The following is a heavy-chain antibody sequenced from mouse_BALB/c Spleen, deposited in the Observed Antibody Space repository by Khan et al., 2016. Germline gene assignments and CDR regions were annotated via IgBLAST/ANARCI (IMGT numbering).Heavy chain of an antibody. CDR1: GYTFTSYW. V-gene: IGHV1-7*01. D-gene: IGHD1-1*01. Sequence: QVQLKQSGAELAKPGASVKMSCKASGYTFTSYWMHWVKQRPGQGLEWIGYINPSTGYTEYNQKFKDKATLTEDKSSSTAYMQLSSLTSEDSAVYYCASTTVVAYFDYWGQGTTLTVSS. CDR2: INPSTGYT. CDR3: ASTTVVAYFDY. J-gene: IGHJ2*01.